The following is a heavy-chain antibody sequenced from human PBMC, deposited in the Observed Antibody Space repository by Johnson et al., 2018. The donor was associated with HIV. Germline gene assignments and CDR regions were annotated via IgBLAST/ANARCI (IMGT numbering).Heavy chain of an antibody. CDR2: INWNGGNT. Sequence: EVQLVESGGGVVRPGESLRLSCAASGFTFHDNGMTWVRQVSGKGLEWVSSINWNGGNTGYANSVKGRFTISRDNSKNTLYLQMGSLRAEDMAVYYCARESTATRGDAFDIWGQGTMVTVSS. V-gene: IGHV3-20*04. CDR3: ARESTATRGDAFDI. D-gene: IGHD4-17*01. CDR1: GFTFHDNG. J-gene: IGHJ3*02.